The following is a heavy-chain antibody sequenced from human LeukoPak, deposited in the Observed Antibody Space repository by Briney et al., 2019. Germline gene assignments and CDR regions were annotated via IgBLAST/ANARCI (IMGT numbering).Heavy chain of an antibody. CDR1: GGSISSYC. Sequence: SSETLSLTCTVSGGSISSYCWSWIRQPAGKGLEWIGRIYTSGSTNYNPSLKSRVTMSVDTSKNQFSLKLSSVTAADTAVYYCARHYYDSSGYYADAFDIWGQGTMVTVSS. CDR3: ARHYYDSSGYYADAFDI. CDR2: IYTSGST. J-gene: IGHJ3*02. D-gene: IGHD3-22*01. V-gene: IGHV4-4*07.